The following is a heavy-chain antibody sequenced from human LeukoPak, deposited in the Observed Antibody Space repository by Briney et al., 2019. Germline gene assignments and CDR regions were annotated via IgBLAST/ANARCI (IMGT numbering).Heavy chain of an antibody. CDR1: DASISSTGYY. D-gene: IGHD1-14*01. CDR3: ARHGSYTGNQRGWFDP. V-gene: IGHV4-39*01. Sequence: SETLSLTCTVSDASISSTGYYWAWIRQPPGKGLEWIGSLYYSVSTYSNPSLRSRVSISMAASKKQFSLIWKCAASSHTAGYYIARHGSYTGNQRGWFDPWGQGTLVTVSS. J-gene: IGHJ5*02. CDR2: LYYSVST.